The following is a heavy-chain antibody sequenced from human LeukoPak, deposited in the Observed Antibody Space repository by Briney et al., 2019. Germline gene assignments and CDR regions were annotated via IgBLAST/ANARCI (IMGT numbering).Heavy chain of an antibody. CDR2: IYYSGRT. Sequence: SETLSLTCTVSGGSISSGSYYWGWIRQPPGKGLEWIGSIYYSGRTYYNPSLESRVTISVDTSENQFSLKLSSVTATDTAVYYCARVYKVLRFLEWNYYFDYWGQGTLVTVSS. J-gene: IGHJ4*02. D-gene: IGHD3-3*01. CDR1: GGSISSGSYY. V-gene: IGHV4-39*01. CDR3: ARVYKVLRFLEWNYYFDY.